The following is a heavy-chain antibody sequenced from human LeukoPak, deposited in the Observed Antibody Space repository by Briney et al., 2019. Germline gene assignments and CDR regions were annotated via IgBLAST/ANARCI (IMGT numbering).Heavy chain of an antibody. Sequence: AGGSLRLSCAASGFTFSNYGMHWVRQAPGKGLEWVAVMWYDGSNKYYADSVRGRFTISRDSATNSLYLQMDSLRAEDTSLYYCARDGTRGVADAFDIWGPGTMVTVSS. CDR1: GFTFSNYG. CDR2: MWYDGSNK. CDR3: ARDGTRGVADAFDI. V-gene: IGHV3-33*01. J-gene: IGHJ3*02. D-gene: IGHD1-26*01.